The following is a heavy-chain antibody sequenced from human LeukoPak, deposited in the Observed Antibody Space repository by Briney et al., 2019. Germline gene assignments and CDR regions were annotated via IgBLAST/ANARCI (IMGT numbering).Heavy chain of an antibody. J-gene: IGHJ5*02. V-gene: IGHV1-18*01. CDR3: ARDYAAAGSPLRFDP. CDR2: ISAYNGNT. CDR1: GYTFTSYG. Sequence: ASVKVSSKASGYTFTSYGISWVRQAPGQGLEWMGWISAYNGNTNYAQKLQGRVTMTTDTSTSTAYMELRSLRSDDTAVYYCARDYAAAGSPLRFDPWGQGTLVTVSS. D-gene: IGHD6-13*01.